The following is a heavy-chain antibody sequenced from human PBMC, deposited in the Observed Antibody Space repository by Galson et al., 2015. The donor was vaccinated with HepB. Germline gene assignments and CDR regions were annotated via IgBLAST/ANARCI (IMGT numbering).Heavy chain of an antibody. J-gene: IGHJ4*02. CDR2: IYYSGST. V-gene: IGHV4-39*07. Sequence: TLSLTCTVSGGSISSSSYYWGWIRQPPGKGLEWIGSIYYSGSTYYNPSLKSRVTISVDTSKNQFSLKLSSVTAADTAVYYCASSGGDWIFDYWGQGTLVTVSS. CDR1: GGSISSSSYY. D-gene: IGHD3/OR15-3a*01. CDR3: ASSGGDWIFDY.